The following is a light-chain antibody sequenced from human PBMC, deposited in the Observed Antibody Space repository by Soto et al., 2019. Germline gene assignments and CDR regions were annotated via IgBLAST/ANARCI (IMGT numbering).Light chain of an antibody. Sequence: EIVLTQSPGTLSLSPGERATLSCRASQGVSSTYLAWYQQKPGQAPRLLIYGASFRATGIPDRFSGSGSGTDFTLTISRLEPEDFAVYYCQQFGVSSRTFGQGTKVEIK. CDR2: GAS. CDR3: QQFGVSSRT. J-gene: IGKJ1*01. CDR1: QGVSSTY. V-gene: IGKV3-20*01.